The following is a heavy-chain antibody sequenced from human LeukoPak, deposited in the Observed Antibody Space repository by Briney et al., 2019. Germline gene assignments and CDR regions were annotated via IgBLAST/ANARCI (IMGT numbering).Heavy chain of an antibody. CDR3: ARFGVVIGYDY. CDR2: IIPIFGTA. D-gene: IGHD3-3*01. CDR1: GDTFSSNA. V-gene: IGHV1-69*05. J-gene: IGHJ4*02. Sequence: ASVKVSCKPSGDTFSSNAISWVRQAPGQGLEWMGGIIPIFGTANYAQKFQGRVTITTDESTSTAYMELSSLRSEDTAVYYCARFGVVIGYDYWGQGTLVTVSS.